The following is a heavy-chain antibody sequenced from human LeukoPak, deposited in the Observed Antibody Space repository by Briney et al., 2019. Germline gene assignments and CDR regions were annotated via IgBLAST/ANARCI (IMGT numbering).Heavy chain of an antibody. CDR1: GGSFSGYY. V-gene: IGHV4-34*01. D-gene: IGHD2-2*01. Sequence: SETLSLTCAVYGGSFSGYYRSWIRQPPGKGLEWIGEINHSGSTNYNPSLKSRVTISVDTSKNQFSLKLSSVTAADTAVYYCARHRLYCSSTSCYWDWFDPWGQGTLVTVSS. J-gene: IGHJ5*02. CDR3: ARHRLYCSSTSCYWDWFDP. CDR2: INHSGST.